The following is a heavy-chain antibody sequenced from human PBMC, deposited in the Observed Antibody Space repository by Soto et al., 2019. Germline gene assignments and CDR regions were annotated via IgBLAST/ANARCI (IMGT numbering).Heavy chain of an antibody. V-gene: IGHV1-69*13. CDR1: GGTFSSYA. CDR2: IIPIFGTA. D-gene: IGHD2-15*01. J-gene: IGHJ6*02. Sequence: ASVKVSCKASGGTFSSYAISWVRQAPGQGLEWMGGIIPIFGTANYAQKFQGRVTITADESTSTAYMELSSLRSEDTAVYYCARANCSGGSCYSSSQYYYYYGMDVWGQGTTVTVSS. CDR3: ARANCSGGSCYSSSQYYYYYGMDV.